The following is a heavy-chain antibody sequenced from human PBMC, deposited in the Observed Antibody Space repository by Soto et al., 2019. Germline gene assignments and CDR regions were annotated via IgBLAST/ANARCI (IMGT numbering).Heavy chain of an antibody. CDR2: INHSGST. J-gene: IGHJ6*02. CDR3: ARVGSSWYYGMDV. CDR1: GGSFSGYY. D-gene: IGHD6-13*01. V-gene: IGHV4-34*01. Sequence: SETLSVTCAVYGGSFSGYYWSWIRQPPGKGLEWIGEINHSGSTNYNPSLKSRVTISVDTSKNQFSLKLSSVTAADTAVYYCARVGSSWYYGMDVWGQGTTVTVSS.